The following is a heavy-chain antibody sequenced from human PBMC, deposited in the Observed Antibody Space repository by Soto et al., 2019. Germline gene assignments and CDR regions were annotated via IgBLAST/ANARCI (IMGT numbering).Heavy chain of an antibody. D-gene: IGHD5-12*01. CDR2: ISGSGGST. J-gene: IGHJ4*02. V-gene: IGHV3-23*01. Sequence: EVQVLESGGGLVQPGGSLRLSCAASGFTFNLYAVSWVRQAPGMGLEWVSTISGSGGSTFYADSVKGRFSISRDNSKNTVHLQMDGLRAEDTAVYYGAIGRGYSAYDPFDYWGQGTLVTVSS. CDR3: AIGRGYSAYDPFDY. CDR1: GFTFNLYA.